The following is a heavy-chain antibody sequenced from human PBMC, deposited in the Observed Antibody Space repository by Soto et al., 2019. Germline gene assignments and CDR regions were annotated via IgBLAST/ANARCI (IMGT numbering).Heavy chain of an antibody. CDR1: GFTFSSYA. J-gene: IGHJ4*02. CDR2: ISYDGSNK. V-gene: IGHV3-30-3*01. Sequence: SLRLSCAASGFTFSSYAMHWVRQAPGKGLEWVAVISYDGSNKYYADSVKGRFTISRDNSKNTLYLQMNSLRAEDTAVYYCARSLHYYDNRTFDYWGQGTLVTVSS. D-gene: IGHD3-22*01. CDR3: ARSLHYYDNRTFDY.